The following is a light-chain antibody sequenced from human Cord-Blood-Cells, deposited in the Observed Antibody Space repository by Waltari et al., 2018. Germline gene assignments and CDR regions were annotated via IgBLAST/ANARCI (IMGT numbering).Light chain of an antibody. CDR1: SSDVGGYNY. V-gene: IGLV2-14*01. Sequence: QSALPQPASVSGSPGQSITISCTGTSSDVGGYNYVAWYQQHPGKAPKLMIYDVSKRPSGVSNRFSASKTGSTASLTISRLQAEDDADYYCSSYTRSSTWVFGGGTKLTVL. J-gene: IGLJ3*02. CDR3: SSYTRSSTWV. CDR2: DVS.